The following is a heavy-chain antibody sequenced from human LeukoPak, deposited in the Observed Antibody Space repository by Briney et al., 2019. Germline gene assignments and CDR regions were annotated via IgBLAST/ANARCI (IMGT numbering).Heavy chain of an antibody. D-gene: IGHD2-2*01. CDR1: GFTFSSYA. J-gene: IGHJ6*02. CDR2: ISYDGSNK. V-gene: IGHV3-30*04. CDR3: ARDTVPDTYYYYYGMDV. Sequence: GRSLRLSCAVSGFTFSSYAMHWVRQAPGKGLEWVAVISYDGSNKYYADSVKGRFTISRDNSKNTLYLQMNSLRAEDTAVYYCARDTVPDTYYYYYGMDVWGQGTTVTVSS.